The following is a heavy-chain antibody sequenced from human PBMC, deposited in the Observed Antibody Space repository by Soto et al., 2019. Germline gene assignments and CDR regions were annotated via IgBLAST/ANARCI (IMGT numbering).Heavy chain of an antibody. V-gene: IGHV1-18*01. Sequence: QVQLVQSGAEVKKPGASVNVSCKASGYTFTRSGISWVRQAPGQGLEWMGWISTYNGDTNYAQTFQGRVTMTTDTSTSTVYMELRSLRSDDTAVYYCAREGVAPYYYYGMDVWGQGTPVTVSS. J-gene: IGHJ6*02. CDR3: AREGVAPYYYYGMDV. CDR2: ISTYNGDT. CDR1: GYTFTRSG. D-gene: IGHD5-12*01.